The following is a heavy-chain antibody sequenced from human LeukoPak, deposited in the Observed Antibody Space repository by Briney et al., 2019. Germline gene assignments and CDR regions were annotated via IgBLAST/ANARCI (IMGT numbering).Heavy chain of an antibody. D-gene: IGHD4-23*01. J-gene: IGHJ4*02. Sequence: GGSLRLSCSASGFSFSISAMHWVRQAPGKGLEWVSYISSSSSTIYYADSVKGRFTISRDNAKNSLYLQMNSLRDEDTAVYYCARRDGGKSSFDYWGQGTLVTVSS. CDR3: ARRDGGKSSFDY. V-gene: IGHV3-48*02. CDR1: GFSFSISA. CDR2: ISSSSSTI.